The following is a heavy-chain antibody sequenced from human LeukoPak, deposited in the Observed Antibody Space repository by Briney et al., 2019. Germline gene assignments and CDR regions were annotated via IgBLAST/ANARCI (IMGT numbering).Heavy chain of an antibody. J-gene: IGHJ5*02. D-gene: IGHD3-16*01. CDR1: GGSISSGSYY. CDR3: ARDPQSEGSDYDYVWGSYPNWFDP. Sequence: PSQTLSLTCTVSGGSISSGSYYWSWIRQPAGKGLEWIGRIYTSGSTNYNPSLKSRVTISVDTSKSQFSLKLSSVTAADTAVYYCARDPQSEGSDYDYVWGSYPNWFDPWGQGTLVTVSS. V-gene: IGHV4-61*02. CDR2: IYTSGST.